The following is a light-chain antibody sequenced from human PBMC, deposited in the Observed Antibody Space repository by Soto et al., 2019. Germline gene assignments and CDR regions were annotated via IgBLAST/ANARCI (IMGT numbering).Light chain of an antibody. CDR1: QSVSSSS. CDR2: GAS. CDR3: QQYGSSPLT. J-gene: IGKJ4*01. V-gene: IGKV3-20*01. Sequence: EIVLTQSPGTLSLSPGERATLSCRASQSVSSSSLAWYQQKSGQAPRLLISGASSRATGIPDRFSGSGSGTDFTLTISRLEPEDFAVYYCQQYGSSPLTFGGGTKVEIK.